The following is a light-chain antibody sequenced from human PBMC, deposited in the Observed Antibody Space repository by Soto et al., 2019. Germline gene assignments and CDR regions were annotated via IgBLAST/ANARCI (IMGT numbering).Light chain of an antibody. J-gene: IGLJ2*01. V-gene: IGLV2-14*01. CDR3: NSYTSSSTRV. CDR2: EVN. Sequence: QSVLTQPASVSGSPGQSITISCTGTSSDVGGYNYVSWYQQHPGKAPKLLIYEVNNRPSGVSNRFSGSKSGNTASLTISGLRAEDEADYYCNSYTSSSTRVFGGGTKLTVL. CDR1: SSDVGGYNY.